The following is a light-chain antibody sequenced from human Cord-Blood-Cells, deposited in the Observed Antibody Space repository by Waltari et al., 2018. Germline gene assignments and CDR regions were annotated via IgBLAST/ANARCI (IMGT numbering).Light chain of an antibody. CDR3: SSYTSSSTWV. CDR2: DVS. V-gene: IGLV2-14*03. J-gene: IGLJ3*02. Sequence: QSALTQPASVSGSPGQSITISCTGTSSDVGGYNNVSWYQQHPGNTPKLMIYDVSNRPSGVSNRFSGSKSGNTASLTISGLQAEDEADYYCSSYTSSSTWVFGGGTKLTVL. CDR1: SSDVGGYNN.